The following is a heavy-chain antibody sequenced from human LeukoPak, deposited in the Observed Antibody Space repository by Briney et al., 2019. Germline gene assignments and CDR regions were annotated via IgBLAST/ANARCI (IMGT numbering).Heavy chain of an antibody. CDR2: ISGGSSYI. D-gene: IGHD2/OR15-2a*01. Sequence: PGGSLRLSCGASGFTFSTYIMNWVRQPPGKGLEWVSSISGGSSYIRYTDSLKGRFTISRDNVKNSVYLQMYFCARDHDSNSASLHYWGQGTLVTVFS. V-gene: IGHV3-21*01. CDR1: GFTFSTYI. J-gene: IGHJ4*02. CDR3: LHY.